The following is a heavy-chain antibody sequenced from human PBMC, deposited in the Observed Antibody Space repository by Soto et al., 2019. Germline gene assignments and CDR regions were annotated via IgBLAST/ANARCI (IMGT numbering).Heavy chain of an antibody. Sequence: GGSLRLSCAASGFTFSNYWMDWVRQAPGKGLEWVANINQDGSEKHYVDSVKGRFTISRDNAKNSLYLQMSSLTAEDSALYYCSTSLNYWGQGTLVTVLL. CDR3: STSLNY. V-gene: IGHV3-7*01. CDR2: INQDGSEK. J-gene: IGHJ4*02. CDR1: GFTFSNYW.